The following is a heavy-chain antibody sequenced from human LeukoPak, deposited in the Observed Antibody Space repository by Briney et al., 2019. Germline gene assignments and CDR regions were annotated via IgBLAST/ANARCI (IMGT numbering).Heavy chain of an antibody. V-gene: IGHV1-69*13. J-gene: IGHJ4*02. Sequence: GASVKVSCKASGGTFSSYAIGWVRQAPGQGLEWMGGIIPIFGTANYAQKFQGRVTITADESTSTAYMELSSLRSEDTAVYYCARLSGDGYNSYYWGQGTLVTVSS. D-gene: IGHD5-24*01. CDR3: ARLSGDGYNSYY. CDR1: GGTFSSYA. CDR2: IIPIFGTA.